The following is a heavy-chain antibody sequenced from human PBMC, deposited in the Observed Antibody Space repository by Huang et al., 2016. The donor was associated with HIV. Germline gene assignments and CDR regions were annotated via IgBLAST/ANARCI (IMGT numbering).Heavy chain of an antibody. CDR1: GFPFNNNA. V-gene: IGHV3-30-3*01. Sequence: QVQLVESGGGVVQPGWSLRFSCAASGFPFNNNAMHWVRQAPGKGLDWVAVISNDGSNNYYADSVKGRFTISRDSSKSTLFLHMTSLRTEDTAVYYCARAKDTWDAYDIWGQGTMVIVSS. J-gene: IGHJ3*02. CDR2: ISNDGSNN. CDR3: ARAKDTWDAYDI. D-gene: IGHD5-18*01.